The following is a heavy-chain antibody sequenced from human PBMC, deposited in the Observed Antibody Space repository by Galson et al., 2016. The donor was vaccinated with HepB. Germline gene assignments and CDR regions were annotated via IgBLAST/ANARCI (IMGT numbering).Heavy chain of an antibody. CDR1: GFNFSNYG. D-gene: IGHD2-8*02. Sequence: SLRLSCAASGFNFSNYGMHWVRQAPGKGLEWVAVISYHGSNRYYGDSVKGRFTISRDNSKHTLYLQMNSLRTEDTAVYYCANLILVPAQTFDIWGRGTMVTVSS. CDR2: ISYHGSNR. V-gene: IGHV3-30*18. J-gene: IGHJ3*02. CDR3: ANLILVPAQTFDI.